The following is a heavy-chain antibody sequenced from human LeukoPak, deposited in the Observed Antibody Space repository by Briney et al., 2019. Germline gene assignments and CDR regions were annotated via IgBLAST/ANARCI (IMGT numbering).Heavy chain of an antibody. Sequence: SETLSLTCAVYGGSFSGYYWSWIRQPPGKGLEWIGEINHSGSTNYNLSLKSRVTISVDTSKNQFSLRLSSVTAADTAVYYCAKEDGYNPYWSQGTLVTVSS. D-gene: IGHD5-24*01. CDR2: INHSGST. J-gene: IGHJ4*02. V-gene: IGHV4-34*01. CDR3: AKEDGYNPY. CDR1: GGSFSGYY.